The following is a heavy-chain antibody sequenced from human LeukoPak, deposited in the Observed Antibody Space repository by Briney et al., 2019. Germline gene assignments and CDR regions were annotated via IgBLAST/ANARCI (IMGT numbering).Heavy chain of an antibody. J-gene: IGHJ4*02. Sequence: PGGSLRLSCAASGFTFRNYTMTWVRQAPGKGLEWVSAISGSGGSTYYADSMKGRFTISRDNSKNTPYLQMNRLRDEDTALFYCAKEVKDTGYYHLDNWGQGTLVTVSS. CDR1: GFTFRNYT. CDR2: ISGSGGST. CDR3: AKEVKDTGYYHLDN. D-gene: IGHD3-3*01. V-gene: IGHV3-23*01.